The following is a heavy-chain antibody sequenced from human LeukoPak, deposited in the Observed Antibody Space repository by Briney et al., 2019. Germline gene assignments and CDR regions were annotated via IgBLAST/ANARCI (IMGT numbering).Heavy chain of an antibody. CDR3: ARDYSSSWGTLLGY. CDR2: ISYDGSNK. Sequence: GRSLRLSCAASGFTFSSYAMHWVRQAPGKGLEWVAVISYDGSNKYYADSVKGRFTISRDNSKNTLYLQMNSLRAEDTAVYYCARDYSSSWGTLLGYWGQGTLVTVSS. CDR1: GFTFSSYA. V-gene: IGHV3-30*01. J-gene: IGHJ4*02. D-gene: IGHD6-13*01.